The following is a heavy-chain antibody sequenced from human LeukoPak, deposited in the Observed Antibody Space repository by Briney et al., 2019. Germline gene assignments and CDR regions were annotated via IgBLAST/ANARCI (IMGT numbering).Heavy chain of an antibody. CDR1: GFTFSDYY. V-gene: IGHV3-11*01. Sequence: PGGSLRLSCAASGFTFSDYYMSWIRQAPGKGPEWVSYISSSGSTIYYADSVKGRFTISRDNAKNSLYLQMNSLRAEDTAVYYCARDRYCSSTSCSYYYYYGMDVWGQGTTVTVSS. CDR3: ARDRYCSSTSCSYYYYYGMDV. CDR2: ISSSGSTI. D-gene: IGHD2-2*01. J-gene: IGHJ6*02.